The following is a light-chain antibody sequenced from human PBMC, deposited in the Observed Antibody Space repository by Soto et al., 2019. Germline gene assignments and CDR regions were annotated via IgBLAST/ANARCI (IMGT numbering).Light chain of an antibody. CDR2: DAS. Sequence: DIQMTQSPSTLSSSVGDRVTLTCRASQSISSWLVWYQQKPGKAPKLLIYDASSLESGVPSRFSGSGSGTEFTLTISSLHPDDFANYYCQQYKSYPWTFGQGTKVEIK. CDR1: QSISSW. J-gene: IGKJ1*01. V-gene: IGKV1-5*01. CDR3: QQYKSYPWT.